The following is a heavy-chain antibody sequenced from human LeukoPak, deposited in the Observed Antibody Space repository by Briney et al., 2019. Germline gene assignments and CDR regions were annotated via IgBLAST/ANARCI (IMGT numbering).Heavy chain of an antibody. V-gene: IGHV3-30*04. Sequence: GRSLRLSCAASGFTFSAYSLHWLRQAPGKGLEWVAGLSYDGSNQYYADSVKGRFTISRDTSKNVLYLQMNSLGAEDTAVYYCAREYGIAAVGGLDIWGKGITDTVSS. CDR1: GFTFSAYS. CDR2: LSYDGSNQ. D-gene: IGHD6-25*01. J-gene: IGHJ6*04. CDR3: AREYGIAAVGGLDI.